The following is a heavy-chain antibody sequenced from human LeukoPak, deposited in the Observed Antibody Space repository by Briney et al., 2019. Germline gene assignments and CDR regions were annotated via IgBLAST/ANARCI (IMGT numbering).Heavy chain of an antibody. V-gene: IGHV1-18*01. J-gene: IGHJ5*02. D-gene: IGHD6-13*01. Sequence: ASVKVSCKASGYTCTSYGISWVRQAPGQGLEWMGWISAYNGNTNYAQKLQGRVTMTTDTSTSTAYMELRSLRSDDTAVYYCARVTYSSSWYWVSGFDPWGQGTLVTVSS. CDR3: ARVTYSSSWYWVSGFDP. CDR1: GYTCTSYG. CDR2: ISAYNGNT.